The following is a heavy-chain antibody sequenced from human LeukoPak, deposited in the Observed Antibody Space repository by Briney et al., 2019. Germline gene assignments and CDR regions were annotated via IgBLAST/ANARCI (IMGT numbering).Heavy chain of an antibody. Sequence: GGSLRLSCAASGITFKIAWMTWVRQAPGKGLEWVGRIKSEGGGGTTDYAAPVKGRFSISRDDSKNTLYLQMNSLKTEDTAVYFCTTVRSPNCYSLNYWGQGALVTVSS. CDR2: IKSEGGGGTT. D-gene: IGHD2-15*01. V-gene: IGHV3-15*01. CDR1: GITFKIAW. CDR3: TTVRSPNCYSLNY. J-gene: IGHJ4*02.